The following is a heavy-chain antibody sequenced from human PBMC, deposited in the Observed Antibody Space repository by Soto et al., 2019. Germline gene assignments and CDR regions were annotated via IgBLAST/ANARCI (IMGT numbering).Heavy chain of an antibody. D-gene: IGHD3-16*01. Sequence: PSETLSLPCTVSRGSMSSHYFTWVRQPPGKGLEWIGDIYYSGGPTYNPSLESRVTISADTSKNQFSLKLSSVTAADTAVYYCARRYGGNFDYWGQGTLVTVSS. CDR2: IYYSGGP. CDR1: RGSMSSHY. J-gene: IGHJ4*02. CDR3: ARRYGGNFDY. V-gene: IGHV4-59*11.